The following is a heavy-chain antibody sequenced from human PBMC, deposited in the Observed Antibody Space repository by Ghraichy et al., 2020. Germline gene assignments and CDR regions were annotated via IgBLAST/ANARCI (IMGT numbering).Heavy chain of an antibody. J-gene: IGHJ4*02. CDR2: ISTTSSIV. V-gene: IGHV3-48*01. CDR3: ASGYSSGWYLDH. CDR1: EFAFSSSG. Sequence: LSLTCVASEFAFSSSGMNWVRQAPGKGLEWISYISTTSSIVYYADSVMGRFTISRDNDKNSLHLQMNSLRAGDTALYYCASGYSSGWYLDHWGQGTLVTVSS. D-gene: IGHD6-25*01.